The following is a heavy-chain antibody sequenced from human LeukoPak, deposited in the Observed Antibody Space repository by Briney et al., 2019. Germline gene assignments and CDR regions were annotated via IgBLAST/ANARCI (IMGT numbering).Heavy chain of an antibody. V-gene: IGHV3-7*01. CDR3: AIGPRRYIAAPLDY. CDR2: IKQDGSEK. J-gene: IGHJ4*02. Sequence: GGCLRLSCAAYGFTFSIYWMRWVRQAPGKGREWVANIKQDGSEKYYVDSVKGRFTISRDNAKNSLYLQMNSLRAEDTAVYYCAIGPRRYIAAPLDYWGQGTPVTVSS. D-gene: IGHD6-13*01. CDR1: GFTFSIYW.